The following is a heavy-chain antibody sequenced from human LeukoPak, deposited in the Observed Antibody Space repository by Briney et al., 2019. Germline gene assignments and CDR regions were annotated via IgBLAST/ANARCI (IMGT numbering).Heavy chain of an antibody. V-gene: IGHV3-21*01. D-gene: IGHD6-19*01. CDR2: ITGSGGST. J-gene: IGHJ4*02. CDR3: ARPLGNRYSSGWYAADGVSIDY. CDR1: GFTFSSHG. Sequence: KPGGSLRLSCVASGFTFSSHGMSWVRQAPGKGLEWVSAITGSGGSTYYADSVKGRFTISRDNAKNSLYLQMNSLRAEDTAVYYCARPLGNRYSSGWYAADGVSIDYWGQGTLVTVSS.